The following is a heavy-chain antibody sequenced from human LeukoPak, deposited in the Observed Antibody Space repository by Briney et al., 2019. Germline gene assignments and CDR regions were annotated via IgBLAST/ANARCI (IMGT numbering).Heavy chain of an antibody. V-gene: IGHV1-69*04. D-gene: IGHD3-9*01. CDR1: GGTFSSYA. CDR3: ALTGSPDDY. Sequence: ASVKVSCKASGGTFSSYAISWVRQAPGQGLEWMGRIIPILGLANYAQKFQGKVTITADKSTSTAYMELNSLRSEDTAVYYCALTGSPDDYWGQGTLVTVSS. J-gene: IGHJ4*02. CDR2: IIPILGLA.